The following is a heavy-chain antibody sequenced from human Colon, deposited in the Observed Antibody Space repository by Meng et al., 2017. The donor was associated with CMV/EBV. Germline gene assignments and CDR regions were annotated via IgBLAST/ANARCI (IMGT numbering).Heavy chain of an antibody. CDR2: IIPLLDIV. D-gene: IGHD1-7*01. J-gene: IGHJ5*02. CDR3: ARDLTGSTRGGWFDP. Sequence: SVKVSCKASGGTFSSYTITWVRQAPGQGLEWMGRIIPLLDIVNYAQKFQGRVTITADKSTGTAYMSLSSLRSQDTAVYYCARDLTGSTRGGWFDPWGQGTLVTVSS. CDR1: GGTFSSYT. V-gene: IGHV1-69*04.